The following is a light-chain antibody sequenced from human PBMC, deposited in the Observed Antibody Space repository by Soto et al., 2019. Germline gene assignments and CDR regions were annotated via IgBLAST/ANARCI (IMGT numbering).Light chain of an antibody. Sequence: QSVLTQPASVSGSPGQSITISCTGTSSDVGGYNYVSWYQQHPGKAPKLMIYDVSNRPSGVSNRFSGSKSGNTASLTISGLKAEDEADYYCSSYTSSSTVVFGGGTKRTVL. CDR3: SSYTSSSTVV. CDR1: SSDVGGYNY. V-gene: IGLV2-14*01. CDR2: DVS. J-gene: IGLJ2*01.